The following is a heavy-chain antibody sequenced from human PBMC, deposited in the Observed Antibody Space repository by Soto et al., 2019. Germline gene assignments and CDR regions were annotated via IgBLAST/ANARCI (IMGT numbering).Heavy chain of an antibody. D-gene: IGHD6-19*01. Sequence: QVQLVQSGAEVKKPGSSVKVSCKASGGTFSSYAISWVRQAPGQGLEWMGGIIPIFGTANYAQKFQGRVTSTADESTSTAYMELSSRISEDTAVDYCAKDQVAGTAGGMDLWGQGTTVTVSS. CDR3: AKDQVAGTAGGMDL. J-gene: IGHJ6*02. V-gene: IGHV1-69*12. CDR1: GGTFSSYA. CDR2: IIPIFGTA.